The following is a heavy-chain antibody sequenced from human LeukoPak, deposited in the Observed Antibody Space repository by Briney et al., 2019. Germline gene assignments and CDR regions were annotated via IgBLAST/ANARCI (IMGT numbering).Heavy chain of an antibody. J-gene: IGHJ4*02. CDR1: GYTFTSYG. Sequence: ASVKVSCKASGYTFTSYGINWVRQAPGQGLEWMGWISPYSGNTNYAQKLQGRVTMTTDTSTSTAYMELRSLRSDDTAVYYCARNLSSSWSDYWGQGTLVTVSS. CDR3: ARNLSSSWSDY. D-gene: IGHD6-13*01. V-gene: IGHV1-18*01. CDR2: ISPYSGNT.